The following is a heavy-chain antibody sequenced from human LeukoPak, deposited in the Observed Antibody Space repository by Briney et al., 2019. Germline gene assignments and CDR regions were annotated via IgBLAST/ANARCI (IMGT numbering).Heavy chain of an antibody. CDR1: GYSFANYW. D-gene: IGHD1-26*01. Sequence: PGESLKISCKGSGYSFANYWIAWVRQMPGKGLEWMGTIYPGDSDTRYSPSFQGQVTISADKSINTAYLQWSSLKASDTAMYYCAKRSGTYWFFDYWGQGALVTVSS. V-gene: IGHV5-51*01. CDR3: AKRSGTYWFFDY. CDR2: IYPGDSDT. J-gene: IGHJ4*02.